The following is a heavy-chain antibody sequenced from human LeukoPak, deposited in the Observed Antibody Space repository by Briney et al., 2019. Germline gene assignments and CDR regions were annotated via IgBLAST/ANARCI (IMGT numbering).Heavy chain of an antibody. D-gene: IGHD1-26*01. Sequence: PGGSMRLSCAAYGLTFAEYAMHWDRQAPGKVLEWVSIINGDGGRTYYADSVNGRFTISRDNSKNSLYLQMNSLRTEDTALYYCAKISRSYAYYFDYWGQGTLVTAST. CDR1: GLTFAEYA. CDR3: AKISRSYAYYFDY. J-gene: IGHJ4*02. V-gene: IGHV3-43*02. CDR2: INGDGGRT.